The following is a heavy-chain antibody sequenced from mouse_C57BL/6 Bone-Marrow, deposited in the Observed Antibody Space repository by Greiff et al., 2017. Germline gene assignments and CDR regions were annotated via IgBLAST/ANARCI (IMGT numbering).Heavy chain of an antibody. CDR3: ARGGSSPGY. Sequence: VQLQQPGAELVRPGTSVKLSCKASGYTFTSYWMHWVKQRPGQGLEWIGVIDPSDSYTNYNQKFKGKATLTVDTSSSTAYMQLSSLTSEDSAVYYCARGGSSPGYWGQGTTLTVSS. V-gene: IGHV1-59*01. CDR2: IDPSDSYT. CDR1: GYTFTSYW. J-gene: IGHJ2*01. D-gene: IGHD1-1*01.